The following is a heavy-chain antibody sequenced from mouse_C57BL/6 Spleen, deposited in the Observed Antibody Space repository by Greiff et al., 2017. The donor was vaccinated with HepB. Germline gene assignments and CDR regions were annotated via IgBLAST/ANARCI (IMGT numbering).Heavy chain of an antibody. D-gene: IGHD1-1*01. CDR2: IYPGDGDT. CDR1: GYAFSSYW. Sequence: QVQLQQSGAELVKPGASVKISCKASGYAFSSYWMNWVKQRPGKGLEWIGQIYPGDGDTNYNGKFKGKATLTADKSSSTAYMQLSSLTSEDSAVYFCAREHYYGSSYDAMDYWGQGTSVTVSS. V-gene: IGHV1-80*01. CDR3: AREHYYGSSYDAMDY. J-gene: IGHJ4*01.